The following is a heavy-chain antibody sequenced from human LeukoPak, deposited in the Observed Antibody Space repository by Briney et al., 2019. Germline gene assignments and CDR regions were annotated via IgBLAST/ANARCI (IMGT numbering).Heavy chain of an antibody. CDR2: ISGSGGST. J-gene: IGHJ6*03. Sequence: WGSLRLSCAASGFTFSSYAMSWVRQAPGKGLEWVSAISGSGGSTYYADSVKGRFTISRDNSKNTLYLQMNSLRAEDTAVYYCAKGDPMVRGTEWFYYYYYMDVWGKGTTVTVSS. D-gene: IGHD3-10*01. CDR1: GFTFSSYA. V-gene: IGHV3-23*01. CDR3: AKGDPMVRGTEWFYYYYYMDV.